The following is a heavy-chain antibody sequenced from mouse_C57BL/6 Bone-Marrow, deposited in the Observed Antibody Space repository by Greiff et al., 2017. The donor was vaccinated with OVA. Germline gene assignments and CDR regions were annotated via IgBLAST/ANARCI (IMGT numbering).Heavy chain of an antibody. V-gene: IGHV2-2*01. CDR1: GFSLTSYG. D-gene: IGHD2-3*01. J-gene: IGHJ3*01. Sequence: VKLVESGPGLVQPSQSLSITCTVSGFSLTSYGVHWVRQSPGKGLEWLGVIWSGGSTDYNAAFISRLSISKDNSKSQVFFKMNSLQADDTAIYYCARMGDGYYVWFAYWGQGTLVTVSA. CDR2: IWSGGST. CDR3: ARMGDGYYVWFAY.